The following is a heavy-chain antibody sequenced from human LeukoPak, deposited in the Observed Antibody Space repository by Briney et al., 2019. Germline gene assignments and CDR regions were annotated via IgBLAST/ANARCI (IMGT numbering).Heavy chain of an antibody. D-gene: IGHD2-2*01. V-gene: IGHV1-18*01. CDR2: ISAYNGNT. CDR1: GYTFTSYG. J-gene: IGHJ6*03. CDR3: ARDRQDCSSTSCYDYYYYMDV. Sequence: VKVSCKASGYTFTSYGISWVRQAPGQGLEWMGWISAYNGNTNYAQKLQGRVTMTTDTSTSTAYMELRSLRSDDTAVYYCARDRQDCSSTSCYDYYYYMDVWGKGTTVTVSS.